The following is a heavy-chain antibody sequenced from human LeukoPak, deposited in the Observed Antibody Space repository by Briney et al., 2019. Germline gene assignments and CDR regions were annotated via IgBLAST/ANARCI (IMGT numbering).Heavy chain of an antibody. CDR2: ISWNSGSI. V-gene: IGHV3-9*01. J-gene: IGHJ4*02. Sequence: PGGSLRLSCAASGFTFDDYAMHWVRQAPGKGLEWVSGISWNSGSIGYADSVKGRSTISRDNAKNSLYLQMNSLRAEDTALYYCAKVPRSSNYFDYWGQGTLVTVSS. CDR1: GFTFDDYA. CDR3: AKVPRSSNYFDY. D-gene: IGHD6-19*01.